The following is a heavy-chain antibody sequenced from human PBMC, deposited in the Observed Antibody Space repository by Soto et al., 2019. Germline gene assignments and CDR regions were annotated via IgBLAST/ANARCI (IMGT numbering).Heavy chain of an antibody. CDR1: GYTFHPYW. Sequence: GAALKVSCKGSGYTFHPYWIAWVRQMPGKGLEWMGVIYPHNSDTRCSPSFRGQVTISADKSINTAYLQWTSLKASGTAIYFCATPTAYNYGMEVWGEGTRVTGS. CDR2: IYPHNSDT. D-gene: IGHD1-26*01. J-gene: IGHJ6*02. CDR3: ATPTAYNYGMEV. V-gene: IGHV5-51*01.